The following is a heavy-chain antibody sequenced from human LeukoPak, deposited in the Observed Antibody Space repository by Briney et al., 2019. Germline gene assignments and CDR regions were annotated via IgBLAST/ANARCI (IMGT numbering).Heavy chain of an antibody. V-gene: IGHV3-23*01. CDR1: GFTFSSYA. D-gene: IGHD6-19*01. J-gene: IGHJ4*02. CDR2: ISGSGGST. Sequence: PGGSLRLSCAASGFTFSSYAMSWVRQAPGKGLEWVSAISGSGGSTYYADSVKGRFTISRDNSKNTLYLQMNSLRAADTAIYCCPKDSLLFIAVAGTVDYWGQGTLVTVSS. CDR3: PKDSLLFIAVAGTVDY.